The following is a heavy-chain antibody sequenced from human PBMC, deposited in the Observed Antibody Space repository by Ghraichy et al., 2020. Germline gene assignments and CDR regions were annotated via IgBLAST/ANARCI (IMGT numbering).Heavy chain of an antibody. CDR1: GFTVSTNY. Sequence: GGSLRLSCAASGFTVSTNYMSWVRQAPGKGLEWVSVIYSGGTTKYADSGKGRFTISSDNSKNTLYLQMNSLIVEDTAVYYCAGELRVYGMDVWGQGTTVTVSS. J-gene: IGHJ6*02. CDR2: IYSGGTT. V-gene: IGHV3-53*01. D-gene: IGHD4-17*01. CDR3: AGELRVYGMDV.